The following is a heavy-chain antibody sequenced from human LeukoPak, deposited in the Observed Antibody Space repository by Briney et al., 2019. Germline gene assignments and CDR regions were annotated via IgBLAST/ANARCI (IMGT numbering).Heavy chain of an antibody. Sequence: GGSLRLSCAASGFTFSSYGMHWVRQAPGKGLEWVAVISYDGSNKYYADSVKGRFTISRDNSKNTLYLQMNSLRAEDTAVYYCAKDYYGPNGMDVWGQGTTVTVSS. V-gene: IGHV3-30*18. CDR2: ISYDGSNK. D-gene: IGHD4-17*01. CDR3: AKDYYGPNGMDV. CDR1: GFTFSSYG. J-gene: IGHJ6*02.